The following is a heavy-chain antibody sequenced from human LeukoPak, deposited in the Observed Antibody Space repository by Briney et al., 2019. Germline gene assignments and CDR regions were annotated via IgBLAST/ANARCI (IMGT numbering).Heavy chain of an antibody. V-gene: IGHV3-7*01. CDR3: AREYYPAAFDI. CDR1: GFTFSSYW. D-gene: IGHD3-10*01. Sequence: GGSLRLSCAASGFTFSSYWMTWVRQAPGKGLEWVANIKQDGSEKYYVDSVKGRFTISRDNAKNSLYLQMNSLRAEDTAVYYCAREYYPAAFDIWGQGTMVTVSS. CDR2: IKQDGSEK. J-gene: IGHJ3*02.